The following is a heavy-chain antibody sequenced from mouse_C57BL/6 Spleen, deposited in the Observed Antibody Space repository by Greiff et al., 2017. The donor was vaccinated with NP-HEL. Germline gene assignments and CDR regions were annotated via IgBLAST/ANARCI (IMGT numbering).Heavy chain of an antibody. V-gene: IGHV1-52*01. D-gene: IGHD3-2*02. Sequence: QVQLQQPGAELVRPGSSVKLSCKASGYTFTSYWMHWVKQRPIQGLEWIGNIDPSDSETHYNQKFKDKATLTVDKSSSTAYMQLSSLTSEDSAVYYCARLDSSGFGFAYWGQGILVTVSA. J-gene: IGHJ3*01. CDR2: IDPSDSET. CDR1: GYTFTSYW. CDR3: ARLDSSGFGFAY.